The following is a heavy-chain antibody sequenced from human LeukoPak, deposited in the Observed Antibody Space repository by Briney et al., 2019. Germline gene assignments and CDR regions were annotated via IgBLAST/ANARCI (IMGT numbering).Heavy chain of an antibody. Sequence: GGSLRFSCAASGFTFSSYWMSWVRQAPGKGLEWVANIKQDGSEKYYVDSVKGRFTISRDNAKNSLYLQMNSLRAEDTAVYYCASYGYYYYYMDVWGKGTTVTVSS. J-gene: IGHJ6*03. CDR1: GFTFSSYW. V-gene: IGHV3-7*01. D-gene: IGHD3-10*01. CDR3: ASYGYYYYYMDV. CDR2: IKQDGSEK.